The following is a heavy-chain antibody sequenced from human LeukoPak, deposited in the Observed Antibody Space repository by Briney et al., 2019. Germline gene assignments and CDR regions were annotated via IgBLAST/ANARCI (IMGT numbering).Heavy chain of an antibody. V-gene: IGHV4-59*01. CDR3: ARAHDYGDYKKWFDP. CDR1: GGSIRSYY. D-gene: IGHD4-17*01. J-gene: IGHJ5*02. Sequence: SETLSLTCTVSGGSIRSYYWSWIRQPPGKGLEWIGYIYYSGTTNYNPSLKSRVRISVDTSKNQFSLRLRSVTAADTAVYYCARAHDYGDYKKWFDPWGQGTLVTVSS. CDR2: IYYSGTT.